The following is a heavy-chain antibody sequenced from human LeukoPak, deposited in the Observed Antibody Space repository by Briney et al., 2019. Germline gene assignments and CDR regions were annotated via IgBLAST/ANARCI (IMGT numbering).Heavy chain of an antibody. CDR3: ARARDFWSGYYYGY. CDR2: IKQDGSEK. D-gene: IGHD3-3*01. J-gene: IGHJ4*02. CDR1: GFTFSSYW. Sequence: PGGSLRLSCAASGFTFSSYWMSWVRQAPGKGLEWVANIKQDGSEKYYVDSVKGRFTISRDNAKSSLYLQMNSLRAEDTAVYYCARARDFWSGYYYGYWGQGTQVTVSS. V-gene: IGHV3-7*01.